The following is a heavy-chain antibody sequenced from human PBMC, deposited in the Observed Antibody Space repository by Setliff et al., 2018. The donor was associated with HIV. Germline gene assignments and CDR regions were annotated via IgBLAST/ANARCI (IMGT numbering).Heavy chain of an antibody. CDR3: ARDQSIAARYLFDP. D-gene: IGHD6-6*01. Sequence: PSETLSLTCTVSGGSISTNNWWSWVRQPPDKGLEWIGEIYHSGTTNYNPSLKSRVTISVDKSKNQFSLKLTSVTAADTAVYYCARDQSIAARYLFDPWGQGTLVTVSS. CDR1: GGSISTNNW. V-gene: IGHV4-4*02. CDR2: IYHSGTT. J-gene: IGHJ5*02.